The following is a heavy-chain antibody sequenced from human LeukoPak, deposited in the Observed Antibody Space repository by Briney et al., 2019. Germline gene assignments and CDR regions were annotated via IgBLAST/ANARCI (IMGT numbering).Heavy chain of an antibody. Sequence: ETLPLTCTVSGGSISSYYWSWIRQPPGKGLEWIGYIYYSGSTNYNPSLKSRVTISVDTSKNQFSLKLSSVTAADTAVYYCARADSTYYYGSGSRPYGMDVWGQGTTVTVSS. CDR1: GGSISSYY. J-gene: IGHJ6*02. V-gene: IGHV4-59*01. CDR2: IYYSGST. CDR3: ARADSTYYYGSGSRPYGMDV. D-gene: IGHD3-10*01.